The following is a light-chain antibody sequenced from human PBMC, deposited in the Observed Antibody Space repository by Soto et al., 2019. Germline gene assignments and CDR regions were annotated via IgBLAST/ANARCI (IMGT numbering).Light chain of an antibody. V-gene: IGLV1-40*01. CDR3: QSFDNSLSGSRV. Sequence: QSVLTQPPSVSGAPGHRVTISCTGSSSNIGAGYDVHWYQQLPGTAPTLLIYGNNNRPSGVPDRFSGSKSGTSASLAITGLQAEDEADYYCQSFDNSLSGSRVFGSGTKVTVL. CDR2: GNN. CDR1: SSNIGAGYD. J-gene: IGLJ1*01.